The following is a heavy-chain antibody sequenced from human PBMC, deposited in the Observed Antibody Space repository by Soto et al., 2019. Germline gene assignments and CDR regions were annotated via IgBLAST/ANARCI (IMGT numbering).Heavy chain of an antibody. CDR2: IIPIFDTP. CDR1: GGTFKMYA. V-gene: IGHV1-69*01. J-gene: IGHJ4*02. Sequence: QVQLVQSGAEVRKPGSAVRVSCKASGGTFKMYAMNWVRQAPGQGLEWMAGIIPIFDTPRYAQKFQGRVIITVEESTTTAFLELSSLGSEDTATYYCTRSIGSGGVMGGFDYLGQGTLVTVAS. D-gene: IGHD3-16*01. CDR3: TRSIGSGGVMGGFDY.